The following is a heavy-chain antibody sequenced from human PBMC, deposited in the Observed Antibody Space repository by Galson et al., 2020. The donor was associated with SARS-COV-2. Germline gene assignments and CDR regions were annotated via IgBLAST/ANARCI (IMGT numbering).Heavy chain of an antibody. D-gene: IGHD3-3*01. CDR3: ARGWWGYDVSNWNNWFDP. V-gene: IGHV1-18*01. Sequence: GPVKVPCKTSGYPFTAYGITWVRQAPGQGLEWMGWISAHNGNTNYAQKFQGRVSLTTDTSTTTAHMELRSLRFDDTAVYYCARGWWGYDVSNWNNWFDPWGQGTLVTVSS. CDR2: ISAHNGNT. J-gene: IGHJ5*02. CDR1: GYPFTAYG.